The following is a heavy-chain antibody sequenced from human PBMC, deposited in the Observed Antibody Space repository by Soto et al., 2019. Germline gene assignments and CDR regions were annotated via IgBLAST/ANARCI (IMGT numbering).Heavy chain of an antibody. Sequence: SVKVSCKASGFTFTSSAVQWVRQARGQRLEWIGRIVVGSGNTNYAQKFQERVTITRDMSTSTAYMELSSLRSEDTAVYYCAADYGDSYYYYYGMDVWGQGTTVTVSS. D-gene: IGHD4-17*01. CDR3: AADYGDSYYYYYGMDV. V-gene: IGHV1-58*01. J-gene: IGHJ6*02. CDR2: IVVGSGNT. CDR1: GFTFTSSA.